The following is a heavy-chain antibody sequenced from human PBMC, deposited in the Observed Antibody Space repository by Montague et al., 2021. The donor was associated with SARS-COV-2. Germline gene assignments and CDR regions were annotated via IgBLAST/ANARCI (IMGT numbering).Heavy chain of an antibody. J-gene: IGHJ3*02. CDR2: ISSSSSYI. D-gene: IGHD3-10*01. CDR1: GFTFSSYS. V-gene: IGHV3-21*01. Sequence: YLRLSCAASGFTFSSYSMNWVRQAPGKGLEWVSSISSSSSYIYYADSVKGRFTISRDNAKNSLYLQMNGLRAEDTAVYYCARDTGLLWFGKDAFDIWGQGTMVTVSS. CDR3: ARDTGLLWFGKDAFDI.